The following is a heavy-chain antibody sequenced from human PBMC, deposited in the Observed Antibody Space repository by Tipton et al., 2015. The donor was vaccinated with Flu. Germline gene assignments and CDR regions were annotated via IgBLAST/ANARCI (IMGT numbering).Heavy chain of an antibody. CDR2: MTHSGRA. Sequence: TLSLTCAVHGGSFSGYYWNWIRQSPGKGLEWIGEMTHSGRANYNPSLKSRVTISVDTSNNQFSQRLTSVTAADTAVYYCARTYGPFNWFDPWGQGTLVTVSS. D-gene: IGHD3-10*01. J-gene: IGHJ5*02. CDR3: ARTYGPFNWFDP. CDR1: GGSFSGYY. V-gene: IGHV4-34*01.